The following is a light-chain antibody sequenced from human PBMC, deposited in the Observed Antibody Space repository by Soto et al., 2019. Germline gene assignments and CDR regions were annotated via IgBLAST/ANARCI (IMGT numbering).Light chain of an antibody. Sequence: QSVLTQPASVSGSPGQSITISCTGTSGDVGSNNLVSWYQQHPGKAPKLMIYEVSKRPSGVSNRFSGSKSGNTASLTISGLQAEDEADYYCCSYAGSSTFLYVFGTGTKVTVL. J-gene: IGLJ1*01. CDR3: CSYAGSSTFLYV. CDR2: EVS. V-gene: IGLV2-23*02. CDR1: SGDVGSNNL.